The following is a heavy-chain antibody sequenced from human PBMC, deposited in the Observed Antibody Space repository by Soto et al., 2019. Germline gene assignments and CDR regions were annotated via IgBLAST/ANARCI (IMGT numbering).Heavy chain of an antibody. D-gene: IGHD6-13*01. Sequence: QVQLQQWGAGLLKPSETLSLTCAVYGGSFSGYYWSWIRQPPGKGLEWIGEINHSGSTNYNPSLKSQVNISVDTSKNQFALKLSAVTAADTAVDYGASLSQPEGVDPWGQGTLGTVSS. CDR1: GGSFSGYY. J-gene: IGHJ5*02. V-gene: IGHV4-34*01. CDR3: ASLSQPEGVDP. CDR2: INHSGST.